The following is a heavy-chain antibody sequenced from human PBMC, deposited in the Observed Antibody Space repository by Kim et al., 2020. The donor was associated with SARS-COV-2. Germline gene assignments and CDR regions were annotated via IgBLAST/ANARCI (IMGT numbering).Heavy chain of an antibody. V-gene: IGHV3-9*01. CDR3: AKDISAVNDAFDI. Sequence: YADSVKGRFTISRDNAKNSLYLQMNCLRAEDTALYYCAKDISAVNDAFDIWGQGTMVTVSS. J-gene: IGHJ3*02. D-gene: IGHD4-17*01.